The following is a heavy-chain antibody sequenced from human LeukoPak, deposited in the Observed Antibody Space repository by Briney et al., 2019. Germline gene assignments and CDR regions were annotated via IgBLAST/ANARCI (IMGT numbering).Heavy chain of an antibody. CDR3: ARTTEGYCRGGSCFYYYYYMDV. D-gene: IGHD2-15*01. J-gene: IGHJ6*03. CDR1: GGSISSGGYS. CDR2: IYYSGST. Sequence: PSETLSLTCAVSGGSISSGGYSWSWIRQTPGKGLEWIGYIYYSGSTNYNPSLKSRVTISVDTSKNQFSLKLRSVTAAETAVYYCARTTEGYCRGGSCFYYYYYMDVWGKGTTVTVSS. V-gene: IGHV4-61*08.